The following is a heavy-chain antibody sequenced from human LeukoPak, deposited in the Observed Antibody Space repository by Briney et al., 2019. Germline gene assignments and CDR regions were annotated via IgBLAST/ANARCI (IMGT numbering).Heavy chain of an antibody. CDR2: INAGNGNT. Sequence: ASVKVSCKASGYTFSSYAMHWVRQAPGQRLEWMGWINAGNGNTKYSQEFQGRVTITRDTSASTAYMELSSLRSEDMAVYYCARATYYSDSSGYHSLSHFDYWGQGTLVTVSS. J-gene: IGHJ4*02. V-gene: IGHV1-3*03. CDR1: GYTFSSYA. D-gene: IGHD3-22*01. CDR3: ARATYYSDSSGYHSLSHFDY.